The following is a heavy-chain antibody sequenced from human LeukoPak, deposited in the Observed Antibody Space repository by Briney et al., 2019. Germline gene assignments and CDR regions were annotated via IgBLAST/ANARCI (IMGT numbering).Heavy chain of an antibody. Sequence: GESLRLSCAASGFSVSSSYMSWVRQPPGKGLEWVSVIYSGGSTYYADSVKGRFTISRDNSKNTLSLQMNSLRAEDTAVYYCARDLYFYGSGSYPKDRGQGTLVTVSS. J-gene: IGHJ4*02. CDR3: ARDLYFYGSGSYPKD. V-gene: IGHV3-53*01. CDR2: IYSGGST. CDR1: GFSVSSSY. D-gene: IGHD3-10*01.